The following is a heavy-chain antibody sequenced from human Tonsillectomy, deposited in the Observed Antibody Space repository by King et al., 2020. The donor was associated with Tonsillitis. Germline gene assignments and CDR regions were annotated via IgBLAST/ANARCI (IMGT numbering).Heavy chain of an antibody. V-gene: IGHV4-59*01. D-gene: IGHD3-3*01. CDR3: ARDFGDFWSGNWFDP. CDR1: GGSISRYY. Sequence: QLQESGPGLVKPSETLSLTCIVSGGSISRYYWSWIRQSPGKGLEWIGYIEYSGSTNYNPSLKSRVTISVDTSKNQFSLKVSSVTAADTAVYYCARDFGDFWSGNWFDPWGQGTLVTVSS. CDR2: IEYSGST. J-gene: IGHJ5*02.